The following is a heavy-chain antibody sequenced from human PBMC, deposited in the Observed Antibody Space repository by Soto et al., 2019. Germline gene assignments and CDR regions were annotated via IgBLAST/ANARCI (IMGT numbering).Heavy chain of an antibody. J-gene: IGHJ4*02. D-gene: IGHD3-3*01. Sequence: EVQLVESGGGLVQPGGSLRLSCAASGFTVSSFYMTWVRQAPGKGLQWVAVISSGGSTYYADSVKGRFTISRDNSKNTLYLEMNSLGAEYTAVYYCARDTFGGAYDFLHGGQGTLVTVSS. CDR3: ARDTFGGAYDFLH. V-gene: IGHV3-66*01. CDR2: ISSGGST. CDR1: GFTVSSFY.